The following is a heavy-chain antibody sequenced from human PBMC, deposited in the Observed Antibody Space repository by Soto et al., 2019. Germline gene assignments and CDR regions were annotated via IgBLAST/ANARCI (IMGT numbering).Heavy chain of an antibody. CDR1: GGSISSSSYY. V-gene: IGHV4-39*01. CDR3: AKASEALLWFGAPLYGMDV. Sequence: SETLSLTCTVSGGSISSSSYYWGWIRQPPGKGLEWIGSIYYSGSTYYNPSLKSRVTISVDTSKNQFSLKLSSVTAADTAVYYCAKASEALLWFGAPLYGMDVWGQGTTVTVSS. J-gene: IGHJ6*02. CDR2: IYYSGST. D-gene: IGHD3-10*01.